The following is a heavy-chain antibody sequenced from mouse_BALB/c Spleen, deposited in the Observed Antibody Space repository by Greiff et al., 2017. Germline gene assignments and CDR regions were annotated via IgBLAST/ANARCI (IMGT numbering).Heavy chain of an antibody. D-gene: IGHD3-3*01. CDR1: GFSLTSYG. CDR3: ARESPQGQDY. CDR2: IWGDGST. V-gene: IGHV2-6-7*01. J-gene: IGHJ2*01. Sequence: VKVVESGPGLVAPSQSLSITCTVSGFSLTSYGVNWVRQPPGKGLEWLGMIWGDGSTDYNSALKSRLSISKDNSKSQVFLKMNSLQTDDTARYYCARESPQGQDYWGQGTTLTVSS.